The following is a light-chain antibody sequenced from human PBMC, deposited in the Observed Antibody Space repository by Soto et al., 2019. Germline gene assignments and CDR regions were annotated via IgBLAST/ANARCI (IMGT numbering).Light chain of an antibody. J-gene: IGLJ2*01. Sequence: QSVLTQPPSVSGAPGQRVAISCTWSSSNIGAGYDVHWYQQLPGTAPKLLIYGNSNRPSGVPDRFSGSKSGTSASLAITGLQAEDEADYSCQSYDSSLIVLVAGGTKLTAL. CDR2: GNS. V-gene: IGLV1-40*01. CDR1: SSNIGAGYD. CDR3: QSYDSSLIVL.